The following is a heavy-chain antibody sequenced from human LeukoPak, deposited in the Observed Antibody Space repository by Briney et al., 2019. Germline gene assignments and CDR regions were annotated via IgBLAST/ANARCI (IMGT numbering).Heavy chain of an antibody. J-gene: IGHJ4*02. Sequence: PSETLSLTCADYGGSFSGYCWIWIRQPPGKGLEWIGEINHIGRTNYNPSLKSRITMSVDKSKNQFSLKLTSMTAADTAIYHCVRGNWNYGSRSWGQGTLVTVSS. CDR3: VRGNWNYGSRS. CDR1: GGSFSGYC. D-gene: IGHD1-7*01. V-gene: IGHV4-34*01. CDR2: INHIGRT.